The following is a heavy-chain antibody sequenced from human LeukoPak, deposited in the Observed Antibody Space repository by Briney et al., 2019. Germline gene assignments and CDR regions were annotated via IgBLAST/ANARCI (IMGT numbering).Heavy chain of an antibody. Sequence: PGGSLRLSCAASGFTFSSYSMNWVRQAPGKGLEWVLSISSSSSYIYYADSVKGRFTISRDNAKNSLYLQMNSLRAEDTALYYCAKGRIAAAGPAEYFQHWGQGTLVTVSS. J-gene: IGHJ1*01. D-gene: IGHD6-13*01. CDR2: ISSSSSYI. V-gene: IGHV3-21*04. CDR3: AKGRIAAAGPAEYFQH. CDR1: GFTFSSYS.